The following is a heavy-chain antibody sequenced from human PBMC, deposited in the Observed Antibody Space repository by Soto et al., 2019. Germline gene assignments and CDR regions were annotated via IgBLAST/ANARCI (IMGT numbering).Heavy chain of an antibody. CDR2: IYPGDSDT. V-gene: IGHV5-51*01. CDR1: GYSFTSYW. D-gene: IGHD3-10*01. J-gene: IGHJ6*02. CDR3: ARHRDSMAGGYYGMDV. Sequence: PGESLKISCKGSGYSFTSYWIGWVRQMPGKGLEWMGIIYPGDSDTRYSPSFQGQVTISADKSISTAYLQWSSLKASDTAMYYCARHRDSMAGGYYGMDVWGQGTTVTVSS.